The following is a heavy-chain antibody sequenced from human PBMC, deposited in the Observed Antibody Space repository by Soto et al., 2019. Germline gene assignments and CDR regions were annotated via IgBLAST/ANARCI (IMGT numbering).Heavy chain of an antibody. Sequence: GGSLRLSCAASGFTFSSYWMHWVRQAPGKGLVWVSRINSDGSSTSYAESVKGRFTISRDNAKNTLYLQMNSLRAEDTAVYYCARAWGGYSSSRNYYYMDVWGKGTTVTVSS. CDR2: INSDGSST. J-gene: IGHJ6*03. V-gene: IGHV3-74*01. D-gene: IGHD6-6*01. CDR1: GFTFSSYW. CDR3: ARAWGGYSSSRNYYYMDV.